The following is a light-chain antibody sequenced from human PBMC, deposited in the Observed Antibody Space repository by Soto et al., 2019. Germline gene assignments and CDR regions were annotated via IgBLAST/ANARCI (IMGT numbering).Light chain of an antibody. CDR2: TAS. CDR3: QQSHSTPLYT. CDR1: QSINNY. V-gene: IGKV1-39*01. J-gene: IGKJ2*01. Sequence: DIQMTQSPSSLSASVGDRVTITCRASQSINNYLNWYQQKPGKAPKLLIYTASSLQSGVPSRFSGSGSGTDFTLTISSLQPEDLATYYCQQSHSTPLYTFGQGTKLYIK.